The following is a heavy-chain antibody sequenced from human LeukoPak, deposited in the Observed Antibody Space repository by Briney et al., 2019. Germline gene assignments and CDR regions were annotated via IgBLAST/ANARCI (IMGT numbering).Heavy chain of an antibody. V-gene: IGHV4-30-4*01. D-gene: IGHD1-14*01. CDR3: ARDVTTGADY. Sequence: SQTLSLTCTVSGGSISSGDYYWSWIRQPPGKGLEWIGYVYYGGSTYYSPSLKSRVTISVDTSKNQFSLKLSSVTAADTAVYYCARDVTTGADYWGQGTLVTVSS. CDR1: GGSISSGDYY. J-gene: IGHJ4*02. CDR2: VYYGGST.